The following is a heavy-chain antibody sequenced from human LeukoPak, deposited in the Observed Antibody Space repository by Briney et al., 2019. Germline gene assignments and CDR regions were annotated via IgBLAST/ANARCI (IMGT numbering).Heavy chain of an antibody. Sequence: ASVKVSCKASGYTFTGYYMHWVRQAPGQGLEWMGRINPNSGGTNYAQKFQGRVTMTRDTSISTAYMELSRLRSDDTAVYYCARVIYGSSSWYDAFDIWGQGTMVTVSS. D-gene: IGHD6-13*01. V-gene: IGHV1-2*06. CDR1: GYTFTGYY. CDR3: ARVIYGSSSWYDAFDI. CDR2: INPNSGGT. J-gene: IGHJ3*02.